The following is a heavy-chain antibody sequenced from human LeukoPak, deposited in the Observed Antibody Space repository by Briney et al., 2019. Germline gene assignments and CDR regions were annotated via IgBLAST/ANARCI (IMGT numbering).Heavy chain of an antibody. D-gene: IGHD1-26*01. CDR2: INHSGST. CDR3: ARDGTSSAAFDI. J-gene: IGHJ3*02. V-gene: IGHV4-34*01. Sequence: SETLSLTCAVYGGSFSGYYWSWIRQPPGKGLEWIGEINHSGSTNYNPSLKSRVTISVDTSKNQFSLKLSSVTAADTAVYHCARDGTSSAAFDIWGQGTMVTVSS. CDR1: GGSFSGYY.